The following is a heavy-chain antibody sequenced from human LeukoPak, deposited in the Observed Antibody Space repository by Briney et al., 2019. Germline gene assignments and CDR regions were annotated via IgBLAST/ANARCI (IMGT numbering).Heavy chain of an antibody. V-gene: IGHV1-69*05. D-gene: IGHD3-22*01. Sequence: GASVKVSCKASGGTFSSYAISWVRQAPGQGLEWMGGIIPIFGTANYAQKFQGRVTITTDESTSTAYMELSSLRSEDTAVYYCARDGAYDSSGYYYGFGYFDYWGQGTLVTVSS. CDR3: ARDGAYDSSGYYYGFGYFDY. CDR1: GGTFSSYA. CDR2: IIPIFGTA. J-gene: IGHJ4*02.